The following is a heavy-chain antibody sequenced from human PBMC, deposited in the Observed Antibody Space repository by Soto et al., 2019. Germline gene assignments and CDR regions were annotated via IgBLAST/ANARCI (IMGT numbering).Heavy chain of an antibody. CDR1: GFTFSSYS. D-gene: IGHD6-19*01. CDR3: ARDRAHSSGWFDP. CDR2: ISSSSSYI. J-gene: IGHJ5*02. V-gene: IGHV3-21*01. Sequence: EVQLVESGGGLVKPGGSLRLSCAASGFTFSSYSMNWVRQAPGKGLEWVSSISSSSSYIYYADSVKGRFTISRDNAKNSLDLQMNSLRAEDTAVYYCARDRAHSSGWFDPWGQGTLVTVSS.